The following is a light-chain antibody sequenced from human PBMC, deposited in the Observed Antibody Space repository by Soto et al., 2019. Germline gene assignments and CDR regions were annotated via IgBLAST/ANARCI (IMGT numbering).Light chain of an antibody. Sequence: EIVMTQSPATLSVSPGERATFSCRASQSVSSSLAWYQQKPGQAPRLLFYDASTRATGIPARFSGSGSGTEFTLTISSLQSEDFAVYYCQHYHGWPITFGQGTRLEIK. CDR1: QSVSSS. V-gene: IGKV3-15*01. J-gene: IGKJ5*01. CDR2: DAS. CDR3: QHYHGWPIT.